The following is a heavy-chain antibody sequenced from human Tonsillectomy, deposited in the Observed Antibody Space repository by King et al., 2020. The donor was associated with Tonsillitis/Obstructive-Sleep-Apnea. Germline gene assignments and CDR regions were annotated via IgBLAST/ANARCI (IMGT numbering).Heavy chain of an antibody. CDR3: ARALNFWSAHFDY. V-gene: IGHV4-59*01. CDR1: GGSISSYY. D-gene: IGHD3-3*01. CDR2: FYYSAST. J-gene: IGHJ4*02. Sequence: QMQLQESGPGLVKPSETLSLTCSVSGGSISSYYWSWIRQPPGKGLEWIGYFYYSASTNYNPSLKSRVTISVDTSKNQFSLRLNSVTAADTAVYYCARALNFWSAHFDYWGQGTLVTVSS.